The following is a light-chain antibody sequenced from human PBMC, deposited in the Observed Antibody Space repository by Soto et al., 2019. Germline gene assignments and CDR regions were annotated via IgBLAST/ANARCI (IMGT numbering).Light chain of an antibody. CDR3: SSKTSSNTYVV. Sequence: QSALAQPASVSGSPGQSITISCTGTSSDVGGCKYVSWYQQHPGKAPKLMIYDVSNRPSGVSNRFSGSKSANTASLTISGLQAEDEADYYCSSKTSSNTYVVFGGGTKLTVL. J-gene: IGLJ2*01. V-gene: IGLV2-14*03. CDR2: DVS. CDR1: SSDVGGCKY.